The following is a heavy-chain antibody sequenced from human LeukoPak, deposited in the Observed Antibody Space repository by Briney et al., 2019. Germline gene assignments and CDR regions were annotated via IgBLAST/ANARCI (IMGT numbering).Heavy chain of an antibody. J-gene: IGHJ3*02. CDR1: GGSISSYY. Sequence: SETLSLTCTVSGGSISSYYWSWIRQPPGKGLEWIGYIYTSGSTNYNPSLKSRVTISVDTSKNQFSLKLSSVTAADTAVYYCATEGFVGARVRDIWGQGTMVTVSS. CDR3: ATEGFVGARVRDI. CDR2: IYTSGST. D-gene: IGHD1-26*01. V-gene: IGHV4-4*08.